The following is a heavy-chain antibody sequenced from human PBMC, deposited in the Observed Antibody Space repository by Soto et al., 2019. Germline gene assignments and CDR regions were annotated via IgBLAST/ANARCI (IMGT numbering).Heavy chain of an antibody. CDR2: IIPIFGTA. Sequence: GASVKVSCKASGGTFSSYAVSWVRQAPGQGLEWMGGIIPIFGTANYAQKFQGRVTITADESTSTAYMELSSLRSEDTAVYYCARAERTYYYDSSGSGPLFDYWGQGTLVTVSS. D-gene: IGHD3-22*01. CDR1: GGTFSSYA. V-gene: IGHV1-69*13. J-gene: IGHJ4*02. CDR3: ARAERTYYYDSSGSGPLFDY.